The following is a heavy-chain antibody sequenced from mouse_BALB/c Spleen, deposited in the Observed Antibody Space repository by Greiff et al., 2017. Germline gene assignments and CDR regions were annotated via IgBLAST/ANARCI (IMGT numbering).Heavy chain of an antibody. V-gene: IGHV5-15*02. CDR2: ISNLAYSI. CDR1: GFTFSDYG. D-gene: IGHD1-1*01. Sequence: EVKLVESGGGLVQPGGSRKLSCAASGFTFSDYGMAWVRQAPGKGPEWVAFISNLAYSIYYADTVTGRFTISRENAKNTLYLEMSSLRSEDTAMYYCARVVAGYYFDYWGQGTTRTVSS. J-gene: IGHJ2*01. CDR3: ARVVAGYYFDY.